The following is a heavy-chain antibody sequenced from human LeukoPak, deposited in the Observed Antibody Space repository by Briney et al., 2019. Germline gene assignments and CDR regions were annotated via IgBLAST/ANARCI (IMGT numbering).Heavy chain of an antibody. V-gene: IGHV4-30-4*08. CDR2: IYYSGST. CDR3: ARGGYCSSISCSGFDY. J-gene: IGHJ4*02. CDR1: GGSISSGDYY. Sequence: SETLSLTCTVSGGSISSGDYYWSWIRQPPGKGLEWIGYIYYSGSTYYNPSLKSRVTISVDTSKNQFSLKLSSVTAADTAVYYCARGGYCSSISCSGFDYWGQGTLVTVSS. D-gene: IGHD2-2*01.